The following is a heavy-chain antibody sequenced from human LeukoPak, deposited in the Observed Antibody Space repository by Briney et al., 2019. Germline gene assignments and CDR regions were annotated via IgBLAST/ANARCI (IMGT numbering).Heavy chain of an antibody. CDR1: GYTFTRYG. Sequence: ASVKVSCKASGYTFTRYGVTWVRQAPGQGLEWMGWINPNSGGTNYAQKFQGRVTMTRDTSISTAYMELSRLRSDDTAVYYCARGHSSSWYGEVNWFDPWGQGTLVTVSS. D-gene: IGHD6-13*01. J-gene: IGHJ5*02. V-gene: IGHV1-2*02. CDR2: INPNSGGT. CDR3: ARGHSSSWYGEVNWFDP.